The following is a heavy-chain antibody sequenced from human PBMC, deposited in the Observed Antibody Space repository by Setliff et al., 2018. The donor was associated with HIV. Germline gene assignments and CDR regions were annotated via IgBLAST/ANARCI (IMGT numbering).Heavy chain of an antibody. Sequence: GGSLRLSCAASGFTFSSYWMHWVRQAPGKGLEWVSASTGSGSTTLYADSVKGRFTISRDNSNNTLFLHMNSLRAEDTAVYYCAKSDYNFNNQAGPNYFDSWGHGTLVTVSS. CDR3: AKSDYNFNNQAGPNYFDS. CDR2: STGSGSTT. J-gene: IGHJ4*01. V-gene: IGHV3-23*01. D-gene: IGHD4-4*01. CDR1: GFTFSSYW.